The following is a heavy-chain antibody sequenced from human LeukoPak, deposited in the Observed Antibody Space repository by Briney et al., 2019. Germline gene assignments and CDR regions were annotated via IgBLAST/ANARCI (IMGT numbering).Heavy chain of an antibody. CDR1: GYSFTGYW. Sequence: GESLKISCKGSGYSFTGYWIAWVRQMPGKGLEWMGIIYPGDSDTRYSPSFQGQVTISADKSISTAYLQWSSLKASDTAMYYCARRITVTGTNYGMDVWGQGTTVTVSS. CDR3: ARRITVTGTNYGMDV. V-gene: IGHV5-51*01. CDR2: IYPGDSDT. J-gene: IGHJ6*02. D-gene: IGHD6-19*01.